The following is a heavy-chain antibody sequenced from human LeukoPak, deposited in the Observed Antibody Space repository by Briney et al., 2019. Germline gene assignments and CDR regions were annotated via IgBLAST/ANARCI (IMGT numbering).Heavy chain of an antibody. CDR1: GGSISSSSYY. V-gene: IGHV4-39*07. J-gene: IGHJ4*02. D-gene: IGHD3-22*01. Sequence: PSETLSLTRTVSGGSISSSSYYWGWIRQPPGKGLEWIGSIYYSGSTYYNPSLKSRVTISVDTSKNQFSLKLSSVTAADTAVYYCARGGVSYYDSSGYVRHFDYWGQGTLVTVSS. CDR3: ARGGVSYYDSSGYVRHFDY. CDR2: IYYSGST.